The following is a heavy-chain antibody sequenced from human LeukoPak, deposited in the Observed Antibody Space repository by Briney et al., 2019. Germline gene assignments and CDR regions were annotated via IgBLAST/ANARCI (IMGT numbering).Heavy chain of an antibody. CDR1: GGSVNSADYY. J-gene: IGHJ4*02. V-gene: IGHV4-30-4*01. CDR2: IFYSGST. CDR3: ARQVATVTRFDS. Sequence: PSQTLSLTCTVSGGSVNSADYYWSWIRQPPGKGLQWIGYIFYSGSTYYSPSLKSRSSISVDTSKNQFSLKLRSVTAADTAVYYCARQVATVTRFDSWGQGTLVTVSS. D-gene: IGHD5-12*01.